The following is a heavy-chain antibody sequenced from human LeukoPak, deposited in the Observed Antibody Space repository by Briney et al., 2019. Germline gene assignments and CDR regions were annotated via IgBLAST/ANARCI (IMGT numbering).Heavy chain of an antibody. CDR3: AKEGLKYCTNGVCYTGVDY. V-gene: IGHV3-23*01. CDR1: GFTFSSYA. J-gene: IGHJ4*02. Sequence: AGGSLRLSCAASGFTFSSYAMSWVRQAPGKGLEWVSAISGSGGSTYYADSVKGRFTISRDNSKNTLYLQMNSLRAEDTAVYYCAKEGLKYCTNGVCYTGVDYWGQGTLVTVSS. D-gene: IGHD2-8*01. CDR2: ISGSGGST.